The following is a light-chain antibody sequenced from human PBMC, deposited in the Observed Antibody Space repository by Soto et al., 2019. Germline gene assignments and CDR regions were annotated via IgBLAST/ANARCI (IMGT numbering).Light chain of an antibody. Sequence: DIPMTQSPSSLSASVGDRVTITCRASQSISTYLNWYQQTPEKAPKLLIYAASSLQSGVPSRFSGSGSGTDFTLTISSLQPEDFASYYCQQSQSTPYTFGQGTKLELK. CDR3: QQSQSTPYT. J-gene: IGKJ2*01. CDR2: AAS. CDR1: QSISTY. V-gene: IGKV1-39*01.